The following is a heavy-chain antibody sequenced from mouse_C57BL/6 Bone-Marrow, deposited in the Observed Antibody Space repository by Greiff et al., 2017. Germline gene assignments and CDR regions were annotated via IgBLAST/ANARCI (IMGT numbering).Heavy chain of an antibody. D-gene: IGHD1-1*01. CDR2: IDPENGDT. Sequence: EVQLQQSGAELVRPGASVKLSCTASGFNIKDDYMPWVKQRPDQGLEWIGWIDPENGDTEYASQFQGKATITADTSSNTAYLQLSSLTSEDTAVYYCTILRTFAYGGQGTLVTVSA. CDR1: GFNIKDDY. CDR3: TILRTFAY. J-gene: IGHJ3*01. V-gene: IGHV14-4*01.